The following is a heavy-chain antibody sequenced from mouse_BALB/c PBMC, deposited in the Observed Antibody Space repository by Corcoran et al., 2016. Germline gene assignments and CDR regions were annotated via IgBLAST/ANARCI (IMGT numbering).Heavy chain of an antibody. CDR3: ARSGDYYGSSLWYVDV. CDR2: ISCYNGAT. J-gene: IGHJ1*01. Sequence: LVKTGASVKISCKASGYSFTGYYMHWVKQSHGKSLEWIGYISCYNGATSYNQKFKGKATFTVDTSSSTAYMQFNSLTSEDSAVYYCARSGDYYGSSLWYVDVWGAGTTVTVSS. D-gene: IGHD1-1*01. CDR1: GYSFTGYY. V-gene: IGHV1S34*01.